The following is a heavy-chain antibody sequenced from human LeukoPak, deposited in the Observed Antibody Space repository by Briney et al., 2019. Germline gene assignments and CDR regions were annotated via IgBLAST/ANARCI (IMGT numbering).Heavy chain of an antibody. CDR1: GGSISSGGYH. J-gene: IGHJ6*03. Sequence: PSETLSLTCTVSGGSISSGGYHWSWIRQPPGKGLEWIGYIYHSGSTYYNPSLKSRVTISVDRSKNQFSLKLSSVTAADTAVYYCGRLDGLILYYHYMDVWGKGTTVTVSS. D-gene: IGHD1-1*01. CDR2: IYHSGST. V-gene: IGHV4-30-2*01. CDR3: GRLDGLILYYHYMDV.